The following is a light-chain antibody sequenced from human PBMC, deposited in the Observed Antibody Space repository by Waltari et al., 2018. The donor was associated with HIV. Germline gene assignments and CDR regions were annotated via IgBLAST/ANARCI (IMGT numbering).Light chain of an antibody. CDR1: QNVLYSSNNKHY. CDR3: QQCYSAPYT. CDR2: LAS. Sequence: DIVMTQSPDSLAVYLGERATINCKSSQNVLYSSNNKHYLAWYQQKPGQPPKLVISLASTRESGVPDRFIGSGSGTNFTLSISSLQAEDVAVYYCQQCYSAPYTFGQGTKLEI. V-gene: IGKV4-1*01. J-gene: IGKJ2*01.